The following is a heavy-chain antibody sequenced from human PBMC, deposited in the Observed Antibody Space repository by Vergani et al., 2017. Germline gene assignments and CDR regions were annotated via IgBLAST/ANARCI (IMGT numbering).Heavy chain of an antibody. CDR1: GGSISSYY. Sequence: QVQLQESGPGLVKPSETLSLTCTVSGGSISSYYWSWIRQPAGKGLEWIGRIYTSGSTNYNPSLKSRVTMSVDTSKNQFSLKLSSVTAADTAVYYCVRAWDIAGTTLDYMDVWGKGTTVTVSS. CDR2: IYTSGST. CDR3: VRAWDIAGTTLDYMDV. D-gene: IGHD1-7*01. J-gene: IGHJ6*03. V-gene: IGHV4-4*07.